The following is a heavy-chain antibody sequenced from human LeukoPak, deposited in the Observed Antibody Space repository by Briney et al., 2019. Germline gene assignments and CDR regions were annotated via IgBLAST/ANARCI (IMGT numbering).Heavy chain of an antibody. Sequence: GGSLRLSCAASGFTFSSYSMNWVRQAPGKGLEWVSSISSSSSYIYYADSVKGRFTISRDNAKNSLYLQMNSLRAEDTAVYYCARVSWAGPDPVYGMDVWSQGTTVTVSS. CDR3: ARVSWAGPDPVYGMDV. J-gene: IGHJ6*02. CDR1: GFTFSSYS. V-gene: IGHV3-21*01. D-gene: IGHD1-14*01. CDR2: ISSSSSYI.